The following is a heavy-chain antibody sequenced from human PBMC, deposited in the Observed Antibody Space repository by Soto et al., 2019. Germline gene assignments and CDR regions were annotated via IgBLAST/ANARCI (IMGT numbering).Heavy chain of an antibody. CDR3: VGSNMYPL. CDR2: INQDSSKA. V-gene: IGHV3-7*01. J-gene: IGHJ4*02. CDR1: GFPLSRYW. D-gene: IGHD3-10*01. Sequence: GGSLRLSCVVSGFPLSRYWMHWVRQAPGKGLECVANINQDSSKAYYADSVKGRFTISRDNAKNSIYLQMNSLRAEDTAVYYCVGSNMYPLWGQGTVVTVSS.